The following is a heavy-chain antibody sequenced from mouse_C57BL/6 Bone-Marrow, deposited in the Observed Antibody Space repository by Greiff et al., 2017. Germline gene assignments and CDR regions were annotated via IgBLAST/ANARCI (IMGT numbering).Heavy chain of an antibody. J-gene: IGHJ4*01. CDR1: GYTFTSYW. Sequence: VKLQQPGAELVMPGASVKLSCKASGYTFTSYWMHWVKQRPGQGLEWIGEIDPSDSYTNYNQKFKGKATLTVDKSSSTAYMQLSSLTSEDSAVXYGARAGDYGEYYTRDYWGQGTTVTVSS. V-gene: IGHV1-69*01. CDR2: IDPSDSYT. D-gene: IGHD2-4*01. CDR3: ARAGDYGEYYTRDY.